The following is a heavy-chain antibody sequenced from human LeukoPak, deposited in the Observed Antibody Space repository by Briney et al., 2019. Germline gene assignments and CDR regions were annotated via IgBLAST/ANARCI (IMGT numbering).Heavy chain of an antibody. CDR2: ISGSGSNT. Sequence: PGGSLSLSCAASGFTFNNYAMNWVRQAPGRWLEWVSGISGSGSNTYYADSVKGRFTISRDNSKRTLHLQMNSPRADATAQYYCAKSRDSAGYTAHFDYWGQGTLVTVSS. J-gene: IGHJ4*02. CDR3: AKSRDSAGYTAHFDY. D-gene: IGHD5-24*01. CDR1: GFTFNNYA. V-gene: IGHV3-23*01.